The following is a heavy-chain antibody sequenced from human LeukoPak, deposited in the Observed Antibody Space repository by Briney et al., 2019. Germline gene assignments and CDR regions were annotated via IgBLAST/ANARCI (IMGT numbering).Heavy chain of an antibody. Sequence: SETLSLTCTVSGGSISSSSYYWGWIRQPPGKGLEWIGSIYYSGSTYYNLSLKSRVTISVDTSKNQFSLKLSSVTAADTTVYYCARAFPMVRGVITPFWFDPWGQGTLVTVSS. V-gene: IGHV4-39*07. CDR1: GGSISSSSYY. CDR3: ARAFPMVRGVITPFWFDP. CDR2: IYYSGST. J-gene: IGHJ5*02. D-gene: IGHD3-10*01.